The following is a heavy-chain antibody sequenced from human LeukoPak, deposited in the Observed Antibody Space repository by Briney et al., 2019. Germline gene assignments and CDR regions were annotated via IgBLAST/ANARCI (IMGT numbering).Heavy chain of an antibody. CDR2: INTDGSST. V-gene: IGHV3-74*01. CDR1: GFTFSSYW. CDR3: ASASGNYYHTGY. J-gene: IGHJ4*02. D-gene: IGHD1-26*01. Sequence: GGPLRLSCAASGFTFSSYWMHWVRQAPGKGLVCVSRINTDGSSTSYADSVKGRFTISRDNAKNTLYLQMNSLRAEDTAVYYCASASGNYYHTGYWGQGTLVTVSS.